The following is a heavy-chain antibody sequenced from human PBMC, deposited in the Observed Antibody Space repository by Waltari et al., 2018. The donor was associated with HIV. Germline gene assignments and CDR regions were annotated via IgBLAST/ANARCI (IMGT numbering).Heavy chain of an antibody. CDR3: AKTVPTVTSIFEGFDV. D-gene: IGHD4-17*01. CDR2: ISGSGGNK. CDR1: GFTFNKFA. Sequence: QLLESGGGLVQPGGSLRLSCVASGFTFNKFAMNWVRQAPGQGCEWLSSISGSGGNKYYADSVKGRISISRENSKNTVYLQINSLRVDDTAIYYCAKTVPTVTSIFEGFDVWGQGAMVTVSS. J-gene: IGHJ3*01. V-gene: IGHV3-23*01.